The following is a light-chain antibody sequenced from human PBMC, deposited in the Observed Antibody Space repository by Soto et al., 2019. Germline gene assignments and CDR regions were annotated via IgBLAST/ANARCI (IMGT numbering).Light chain of an antibody. V-gene: IGKV2-30*01. CDR2: KVS. J-gene: IGKJ2*01. Sequence: DVVMTQSPLSLPVTLGQPASISCRSSQSLVSSDGNTYLNWFQQRPGQSPRRLIYKVSNRDSRVPDKLSGSGSGSDFTLKISRVEAEHFGVYYCMQNKHWRPFSFGQGTKLEIK. CDR1: QSLVSSDGNTY. CDR3: MQNKHWRPFS.